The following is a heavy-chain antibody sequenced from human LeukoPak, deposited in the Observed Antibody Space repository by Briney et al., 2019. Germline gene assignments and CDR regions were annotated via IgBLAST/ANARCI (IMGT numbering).Heavy chain of an antibody. Sequence: ASVTVSCKASGYTFTSYYMHWVRQAPGQGLEWMGIINPSGGSTSYAQKFQGRVTITADKSTSTAYMELSSLRSEDTAVYYCARERGFNSGGDYWGQGTLVTVSS. D-gene: IGHD4-23*01. CDR1: GYTFTSYY. J-gene: IGHJ4*02. CDR2: INPSGGST. V-gene: IGHV1-46*01. CDR3: ARERGFNSGGDY.